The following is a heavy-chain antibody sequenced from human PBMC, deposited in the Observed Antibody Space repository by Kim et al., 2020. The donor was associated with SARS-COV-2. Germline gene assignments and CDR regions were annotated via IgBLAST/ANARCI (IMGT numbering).Heavy chain of an antibody. V-gene: IGHV4-31*03. CDR1: GGSISSGGYY. CDR3: AREGVTTSGYYGMDV. CDR2: IYYSGST. Sequence: SETLSLTCTVSGGSISSGGYYWSWIRQHPGKGLEWIGYIYYSGSTYYNPSLKSRVTISVDTSKNQFSLKLSSVTAADTAVYYCAREGVTTSGYYGMDVWGQGTTVTVSS. J-gene: IGHJ6*02. D-gene: IGHD4-4*01.